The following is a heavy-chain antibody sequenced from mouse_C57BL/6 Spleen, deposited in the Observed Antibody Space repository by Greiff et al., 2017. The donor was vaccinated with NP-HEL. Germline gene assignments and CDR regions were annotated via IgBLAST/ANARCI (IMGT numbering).Heavy chain of an antibody. J-gene: IGHJ4*01. D-gene: IGHD1-1*01. CDR2: IFPGSGST. CDR1: GYTFTGYW. Sequence: VQLQQSGAELMKPGASVKLSCKASGYTFTGYWMEWVKQRPGHGLEWIGEIFPGSGSTNYNEKFKGKATFTADTSSNTAYMQLSSLTTEDSAIYYWATGGFYCYGSSYAMDDWGKGTSVTVAS. CDR3: ATGGFYCYGSSYAMDD. V-gene: IGHV1-9*01.